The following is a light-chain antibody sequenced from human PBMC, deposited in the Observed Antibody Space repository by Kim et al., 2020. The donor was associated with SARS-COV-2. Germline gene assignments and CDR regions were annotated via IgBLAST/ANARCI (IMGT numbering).Light chain of an antibody. J-gene: IGLJ3*02. CDR1: DNNVGNEG. CDR3: SAWGSILYAWM. V-gene: IGLV10-54*01. CDR2: RNN. Sequence: SQTATLTCTGNDNNVGNEGAAWLQQHQNAPPRLLSYRNNNRPSAISERLSASRSGNTAPLTISGLQPEDEAYYYCSAWGSILYAWMFGGGTQLTVL.